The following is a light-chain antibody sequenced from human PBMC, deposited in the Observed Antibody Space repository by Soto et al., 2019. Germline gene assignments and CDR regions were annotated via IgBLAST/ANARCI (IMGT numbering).Light chain of an antibody. CDR1: TSKVERNY. V-gene: IGLV1-47*01. CDR2: RDH. Sequence: QSVLTQPPSASGTPGQRVIITCSGGTSKVERNYVYWYQHLPGAAPKLLIYRDHQRPSGVPDRFSASKSGTSASLAISGLRSEDEADYYCAVWDDRLSGLFGGGTKLTVL. CDR3: AVWDDRLSGL. J-gene: IGLJ3*02.